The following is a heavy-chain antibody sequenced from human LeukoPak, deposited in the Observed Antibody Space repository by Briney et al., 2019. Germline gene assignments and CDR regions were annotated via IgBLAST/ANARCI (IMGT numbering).Heavy chain of an antibody. CDR2: ISGSGTYI. CDR1: GFTFSSNS. V-gene: IGHV3-21*01. Sequence: GGSLRLSCAASGFTFSSNSMNWVRQAPGKGLEWVPSISGSGTYIYYADSVQGRFTISRDNAKNSLYLQMNSLRAEDTAVYYCARVGYTNSFGYYYYYMDVWAKGTMVTVSS. D-gene: IGHD4-11*01. CDR3: ARVGYTNSFGYYYYYMDV. J-gene: IGHJ6*03.